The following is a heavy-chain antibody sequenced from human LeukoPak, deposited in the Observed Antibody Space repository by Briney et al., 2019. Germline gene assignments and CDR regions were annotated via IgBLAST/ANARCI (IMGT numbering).Heavy chain of an antibody. CDR1: GFTFSNYG. Sequence: PGGSLRLSCAASGFTFSNYGMHWVRQAPGKGLEWVAVIWYDGTNKYYADSVKGRFTISRDNSKDTLYLQMNSLRAEDTAVYYCARAWCSGGKCYGSAHDYWGQGTLVIVSS. D-gene: IGHD2-15*01. CDR3: ARAWCSGGKCYGSAHDY. V-gene: IGHV3-33*01. CDR2: IWYDGTNK. J-gene: IGHJ4*02.